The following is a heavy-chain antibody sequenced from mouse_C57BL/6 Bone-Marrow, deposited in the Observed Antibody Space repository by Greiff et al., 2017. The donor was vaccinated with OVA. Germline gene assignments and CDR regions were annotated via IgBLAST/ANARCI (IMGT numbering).Heavy chain of an antibody. CDR2: IRSKSNNYAT. J-gene: IGHJ3*01. CDR3: VRPLYDGYYSFAY. V-gene: IGHV10-1*01. CDR1: GFSFNTYA. D-gene: IGHD2-3*01. Sequence: EVKLVESGGGLVQPKGSLKLSCAASGFSFNTYAMNWVRQAPGKGLEWVARIRSKSNNYATYYADSVKDRFTISRDDSESMLYLQMNNLKTEDTAMYYCVRPLYDGYYSFAYWGQGTLVTVSA.